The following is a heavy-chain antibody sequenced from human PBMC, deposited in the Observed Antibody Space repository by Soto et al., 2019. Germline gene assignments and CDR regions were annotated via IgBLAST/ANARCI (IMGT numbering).Heavy chain of an antibody. CDR2: ISGSGGST. Sequence: GGSLRLSCAASGFTFSSYAMSWVRQAPGKGLEWVSAISGSGGSTYYADSVKGRFTISRDNSKNTLYLQMNSLRAEDTAVYYCAKGRTAARPGEYRYYYYGMDVWGQGTTVTVSS. J-gene: IGHJ6*02. D-gene: IGHD6-6*01. V-gene: IGHV3-23*01. CDR1: GFTFSSYA. CDR3: AKGRTAARPGEYRYYYYGMDV.